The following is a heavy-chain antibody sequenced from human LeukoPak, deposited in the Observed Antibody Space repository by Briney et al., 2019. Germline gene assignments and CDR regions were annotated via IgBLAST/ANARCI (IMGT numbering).Heavy chain of an antibody. D-gene: IGHD3-22*01. CDR3: ARVDSSGYYNWFDP. Sequence: SETLSLTCTVSSGSFRTYYWSWIRQPPGKGLEWIGYIYYSGSTNYNPSLKSRLTISVDTTKNLFSLRLSSVTAADTAVYYCARVDSSGYYNWFDPWGQGTLVTVSS. CDR2: IYYSGST. CDR1: SGSFRTYY. J-gene: IGHJ5*02. V-gene: IGHV4-59*01.